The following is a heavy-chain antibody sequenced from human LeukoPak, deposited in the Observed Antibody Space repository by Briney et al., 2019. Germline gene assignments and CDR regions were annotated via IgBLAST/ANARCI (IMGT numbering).Heavy chain of an antibody. Sequence: GGSLRLSCAASGFTFSTYAMSWVRQAPGKGLEWVSTISASGGNTFPADSVKGRFTISRDNSKNTLFPQMSNLRAEDTAVYFCATQSWVTVILQASDYWGQGTLVTVSS. J-gene: IGHJ4*02. V-gene: IGHV3-23*01. CDR3: ATQSWVTVILQASDY. CDR1: GFTFSTYA. D-gene: IGHD4-23*01. CDR2: ISASGGNT.